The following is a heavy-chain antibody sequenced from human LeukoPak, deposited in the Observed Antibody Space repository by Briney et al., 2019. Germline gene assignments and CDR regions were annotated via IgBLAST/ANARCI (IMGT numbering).Heavy chain of an antibody. CDR3: ARSRWLQFSGSFDY. CDR2: INHSGST. Sequence: SETLSLTCAVYGGSFSGYYWSWIRQPPGKGLEWIGEINHSGSTNYNPSLKSRVTISVDTSKNQFSLKLSSVTAADTAVYYCARSRWLQFSGSFDYWGQGTLVTVSS. CDR1: GGSFSGYY. V-gene: IGHV4-34*01. J-gene: IGHJ4*02. D-gene: IGHD5-24*01.